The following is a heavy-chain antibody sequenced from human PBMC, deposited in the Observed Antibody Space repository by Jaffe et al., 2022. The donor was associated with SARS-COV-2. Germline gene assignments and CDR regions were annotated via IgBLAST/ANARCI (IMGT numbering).Heavy chain of an antibody. J-gene: IGHJ5*02. V-gene: IGHV3-30*18. D-gene: IGHD6-13*01. CDR3: AKRSFASTSWSLTDA. Sequence: QVQVVESGGGVVQPGRSLTLSCVGSGFTFSSHGMHWVRQAPGKGLEWVAVISFDGGIQYYADSVKGRFTISRDNSKNTLYLQMNSLRLEDTAVYYCAKRSFASTSWSLTDAWGQGTLVTVSS. CDR2: ISFDGGIQ. CDR1: GFTFSSHG.